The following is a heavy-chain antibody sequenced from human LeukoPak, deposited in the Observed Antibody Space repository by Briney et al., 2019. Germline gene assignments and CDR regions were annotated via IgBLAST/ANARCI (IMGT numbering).Heavy chain of an antibody. CDR2: IKQDGSEK. CDR1: GFTFSTYW. D-gene: IGHD2-15*01. V-gene: IGHV3-7*03. CDR3: ASPFRVAWGG. Sequence: GGSLRLSCAASGFTFSTYWMTWVRQAPGKGLEWVANIKQDGSEKYYADSVKGRFTISRDNAKNSLYLQMNCLRAEDTAVYYCASPFRVAWGGWGQGTLVTVSS. J-gene: IGHJ4*02.